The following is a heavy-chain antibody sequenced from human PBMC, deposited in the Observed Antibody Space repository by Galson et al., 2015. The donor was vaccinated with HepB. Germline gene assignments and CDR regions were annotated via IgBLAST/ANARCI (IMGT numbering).Heavy chain of an antibody. CDR3: ARRGLVVVVGATQNYWFDP. Sequence: SVKVSCKASGYTFSSYSITWVRQAPGQGLEWVGWISPYNRDTTYARKLQGRVTLTTDTSTNTAYMELRSLRSYDTAVYYCARRGLVVVVGATQNYWFDPWGQGTPVTVSS. D-gene: IGHD2-15*01. CDR1: GYTFSSYS. V-gene: IGHV1-18*01. J-gene: IGHJ5*02. CDR2: ISPYNRDT.